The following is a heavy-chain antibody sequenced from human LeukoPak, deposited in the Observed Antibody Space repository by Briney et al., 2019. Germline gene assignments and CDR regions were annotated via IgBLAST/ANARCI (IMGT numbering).Heavy chain of an antibody. Sequence: SETLSLTCAASGGSFSGYYWNWIRQPPGKGLEWIGEINHSGNTIYNPSLKSRVTISVDTSKNQFSLKLSSVTAADTAVYYCARSRDYDHIWGNYRYFDYWGQGTLVTVSS. CDR3: ARSRDYDHIWGNYRYFDY. D-gene: IGHD3-16*02. CDR1: GGSFSGYY. V-gene: IGHV4-34*01. CDR2: INHSGNT. J-gene: IGHJ4*02.